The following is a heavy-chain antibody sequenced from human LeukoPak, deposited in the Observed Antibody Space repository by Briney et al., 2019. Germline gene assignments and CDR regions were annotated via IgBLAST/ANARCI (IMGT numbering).Heavy chain of an antibody. J-gene: IGHJ4*02. D-gene: IGHD1-26*01. Sequence: GGSRRLSCAASGFTFSTFAMSWVRQAPGKGLEWVSAISGSGVDTHYADSVKGRFTISRDNSKNTLYLQMNSLKAEDTALYYCAKSSNEWELNSFDYWGQGTLVPVSS. CDR1: GFTFSTFA. V-gene: IGHV3-23*01. CDR2: ISGSGVDT. CDR3: AKSSNEWELNSFDY.